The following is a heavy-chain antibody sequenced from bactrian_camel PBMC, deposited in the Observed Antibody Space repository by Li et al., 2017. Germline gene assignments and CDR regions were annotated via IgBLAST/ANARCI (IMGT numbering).Heavy chain of an antibody. V-gene: IGHV3S66*01. D-gene: IGHD2*01. CDR2: TFHSDGST. Sequence: VQLVESGGGSAQAGGSLRLSCTMSGSTLSEANIDWYRQAPGNECERVARTFHSDGSTDYADSVKGRFTISRDNAKNTVYPQMNSLKPEDTAVYRCAALSAPAVSPPADCTGGYWPDEFDYWGQGTQV. CDR1: GSTLSEAN. J-gene: IGHJ4*01. CDR3: AALSAPAVSPPADCTGGYWPDEFDY.